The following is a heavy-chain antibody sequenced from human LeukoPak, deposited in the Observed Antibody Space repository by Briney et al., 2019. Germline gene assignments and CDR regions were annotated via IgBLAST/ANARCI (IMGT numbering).Heavy chain of an antibody. Sequence: GGSLRLSCVASGPIFNNYGMSWVRQAPGRGLEWISTISALSDHTHYADSVKGRFTISRDNSKNTLYLQMNSLRDEDTAVYYCAKGVAGLDYWGQGTLVTVSS. J-gene: IGHJ4*02. CDR3: AKGVAGLDY. CDR2: ISALSDHT. V-gene: IGHV3-23*01. CDR1: GPIFNNYG. D-gene: IGHD6-19*01.